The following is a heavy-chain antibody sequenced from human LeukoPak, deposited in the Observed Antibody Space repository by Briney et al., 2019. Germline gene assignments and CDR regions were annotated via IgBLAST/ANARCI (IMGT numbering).Heavy chain of an antibody. CDR2: ISYDGSNK. J-gene: IGHJ3*02. V-gene: IGHV3-30-3*01. CDR3: ASHLDIVVVPAANGPFAFDI. CDR1: GFTFSSYA. D-gene: IGHD2-2*01. Sequence: PGGSLRLSCAASGFTFSSYAMHWVRQAPGKGLEWVAVISYDGSNKHYADSVKGRFTISRDNSKNTLYLQMNSLRAEDTAVYYCASHLDIVVVPAANGPFAFDIWGQGTMVTVSS.